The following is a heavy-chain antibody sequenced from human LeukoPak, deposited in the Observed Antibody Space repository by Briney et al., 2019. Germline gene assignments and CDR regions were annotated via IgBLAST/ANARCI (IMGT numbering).Heavy chain of an antibody. V-gene: IGHV3-23*01. D-gene: IGHD6-6*01. Sequence: PGGSLRLSRAASGFTFITYGMSWLRRAPGKGLEWVSAITGSGDSTFYADSVKGRFTISRDNSKNTLYLQMNSLRAEDTAVYYCAKDIIGSSWRYFDYWGQGTLVSVSS. J-gene: IGHJ4*02. CDR1: GFTFITYG. CDR3: AKDIIGSSWRYFDY. CDR2: ITGSGDST.